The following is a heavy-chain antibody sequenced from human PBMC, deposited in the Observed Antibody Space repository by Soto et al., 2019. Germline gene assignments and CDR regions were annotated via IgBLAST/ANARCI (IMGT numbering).Heavy chain of an antibody. Sequence: GASVKVSCKASGYTFTSYGISWVRQAPGQGLEWMGGIIPIFGTANYAQKSLGRVTITADESTSTAYMELSSLRSEDTAVYYCARELNPAVAGMGTRFDPWGQGTLVTVSS. D-gene: IGHD6-19*01. CDR3: ARELNPAVAGMGTRFDP. CDR2: IIPIFGTA. V-gene: IGHV1-69*13. CDR1: GYTFTSYG. J-gene: IGHJ5*02.